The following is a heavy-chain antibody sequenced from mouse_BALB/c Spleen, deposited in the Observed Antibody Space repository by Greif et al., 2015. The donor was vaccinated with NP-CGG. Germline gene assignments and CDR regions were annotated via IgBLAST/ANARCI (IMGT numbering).Heavy chain of an antibody. Sequence: QVQLQQSGAELAKPGASVKMSCKASGYTFTSCWMHWVKQRPGQGLEWIGYINPSTGYTEYNQKFKDKATLTADKSSSTAYMQLSSLTSEDSAVYCCASSYYYGSSYYAMDYWGQGTSGTVSS. CDR1: GYTFTSCW. J-gene: IGHJ4*01. CDR3: ASSYYYGSSYYAMDY. V-gene: IGHV1-7*01. D-gene: IGHD1-1*01. CDR2: INPSTGYT.